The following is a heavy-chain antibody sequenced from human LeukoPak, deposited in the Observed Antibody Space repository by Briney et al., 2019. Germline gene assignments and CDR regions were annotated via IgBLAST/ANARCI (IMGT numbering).Heavy chain of an antibody. Sequence: GGSLRLSCAASGFTFSSYEMNWVRQAPGKGLEWVSYISSSGSTIYYADSVKGRFTISRDNAKNSLYLQMNSLRAEDTAVYYCARDSGVADFDYWGQGTLVTVSS. CDR2: ISSSGSTI. J-gene: IGHJ4*02. CDR3: ARDSGVADFDY. D-gene: IGHD2-15*01. V-gene: IGHV3-48*03. CDR1: GFTFSSYE.